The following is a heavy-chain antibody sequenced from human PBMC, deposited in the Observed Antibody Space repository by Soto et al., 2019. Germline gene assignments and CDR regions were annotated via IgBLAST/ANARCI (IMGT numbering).Heavy chain of an antibody. J-gene: IGHJ4*02. CDR3: AKDQDVRMVGPFDY. D-gene: IGHD2-15*01. CDR2: ISGSGGST. CDR1: GFTSSSYA. Sequence: EVQLLESGGGLAQPGGSLRLSCAASGFTSSSYAMSWVRQAPGKGLEWVSGISGSGGSTNYADSVKGRFTISRDNSKNTLYLQMNSLRAEDTGVYYCAKDQDVRMVGPFDYWGQGTLVTVSS. V-gene: IGHV3-23*01.